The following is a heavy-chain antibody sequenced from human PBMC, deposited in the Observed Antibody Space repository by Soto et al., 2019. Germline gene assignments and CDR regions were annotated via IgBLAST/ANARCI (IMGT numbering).Heavy chain of an antibody. CDR2: IKSKTDGGTT. Sequence: GGSLRLSCAASGFTFSNAWMNWVRQAPGKGLEWVGRIKSKTDGGTTDYTAPVKGRFTISRDDSKNTLYLQVNSLRTEDTAVYYCTTYDFWSGYSYWGQGALVTVSS. J-gene: IGHJ4*02. CDR3: TTYDFWSGYSY. V-gene: IGHV3-15*07. D-gene: IGHD3-3*01. CDR1: GFTFSNAW.